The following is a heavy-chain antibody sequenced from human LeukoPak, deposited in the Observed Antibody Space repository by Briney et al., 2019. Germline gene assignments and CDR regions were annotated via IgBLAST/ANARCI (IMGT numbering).Heavy chain of an antibody. J-gene: IGHJ4*02. CDR3: ARQPRQLAQYYFDY. CDR2: IYYSGST. D-gene: IGHD6-13*01. V-gene: IGHV4-59*08. CDR1: GGSISSYY. Sequence: PSQTLSLTCTVSGGSISSYYWSWIPQPPGKGLEWIGYIYYSGSTNYNPSLKSRVTISVDTSKNQFSLKLSSVTAADTAVYYCARQPRQLAQYYFDYWGQGTLVTVSS.